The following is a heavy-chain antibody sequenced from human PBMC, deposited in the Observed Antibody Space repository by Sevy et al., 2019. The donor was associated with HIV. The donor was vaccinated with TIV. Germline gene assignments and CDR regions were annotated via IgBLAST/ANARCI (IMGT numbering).Heavy chain of an antibody. CDR3: ATTKDYSDSSGSPFDY. J-gene: IGHJ4*02. CDR1: GYTLSQLS. D-gene: IGHD3-22*01. Sequence: ASVKVSCKVSGYTLSQLSMHWVRQAPGKGLEWMGSFEPEDDETIYAQKFQGRVTMTEDRSTDTAYMELSSLRSEDTAVYYCATTKDYSDSSGSPFDYWGQRTLVTVSS. CDR2: FEPEDDET. V-gene: IGHV1-24*01.